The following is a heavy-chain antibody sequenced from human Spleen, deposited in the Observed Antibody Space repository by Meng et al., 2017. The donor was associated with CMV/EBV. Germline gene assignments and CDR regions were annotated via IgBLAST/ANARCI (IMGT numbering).Heavy chain of an antibody. CDR2: INPNSGGT. CDR1: GYTFTGYY. J-gene: IGHJ6*02. V-gene: IGHV1-2*02. CDR3: ARDRTGDCSSTSCYNYYYYYGMDV. Sequence: ASVKVSCKASGYTFTGYYMHWVRQAPGQGLEWMGWINPNSGGTNYAQKFQGRVTITTDESTSTAYMELSSLRSEDTAVYYCARDRTGDCSSTSCYNYYYYYGMDVWGQGTTVTVSS. D-gene: IGHD2-2*02.